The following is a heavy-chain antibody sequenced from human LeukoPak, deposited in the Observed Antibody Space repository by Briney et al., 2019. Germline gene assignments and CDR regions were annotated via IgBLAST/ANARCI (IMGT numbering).Heavy chain of an antibody. V-gene: IGHV3-30*02. J-gene: IGHJ5*02. CDR2: IRYDGSNK. CDR1: GFTFSSYG. Sequence: GGSLRLSCAASGFTFSSYGMHWVRQAPGKGLEWVAFIRYDGSNKYYADSVKGRFTISRDNSKNTLYLQMNSLRAEDTAVYYCAKDPQITGTTFNWFDPWGQGTLVTVSS. CDR3: AKDPQITGTTFNWFDP. D-gene: IGHD1-7*01.